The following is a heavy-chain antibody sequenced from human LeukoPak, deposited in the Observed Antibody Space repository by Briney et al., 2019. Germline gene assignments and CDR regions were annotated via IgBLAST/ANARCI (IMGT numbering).Heavy chain of an antibody. CDR2: IKQDGSEK. J-gene: IGHJ4*02. CDR3: ARDSTTGGATGSFDY. Sequence: GGSLRLSCAASVFTFISYWMSWVRQAPGKGREGVANIKQDGSEKYYLDSVKGRFTISRDNAKNSLYLKMNSLRAEETAVYYCARDSTTGGATGSFDYWGQGTLVTVSS. CDR1: VFTFISYW. D-gene: IGHD1-26*01. V-gene: IGHV3-7*01.